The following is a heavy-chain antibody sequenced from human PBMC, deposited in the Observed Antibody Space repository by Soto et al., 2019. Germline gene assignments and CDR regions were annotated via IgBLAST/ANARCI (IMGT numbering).Heavy chain of an antibody. Sequence: PGGSLRLSCAASGFTFGSYGMSWVRQAPGKGLEWVSAISGPGGSTYYADSVKGRFTISRDNSKNTLFLQMNSLRAEDTAMYFCAKDRMSTAIVDYWGQGTLVTVSS. V-gene: IGHV3-23*01. CDR3: AKDRMSTAIVDY. J-gene: IGHJ4*02. CDR2: ISGPGGST. CDR1: GFTFGSYG. D-gene: IGHD5-18*01.